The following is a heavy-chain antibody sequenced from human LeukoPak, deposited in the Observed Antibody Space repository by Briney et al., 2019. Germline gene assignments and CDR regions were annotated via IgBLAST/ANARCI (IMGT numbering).Heavy chain of an antibody. CDR1: GGSISSYY. J-gene: IGHJ4*02. CDR3: ASSYDILTYFDY. D-gene: IGHD3-9*01. Sequence: SETLSLTCTVSGGSISSYYWSWIRQPPGKGLEWIGYIYYSGSTNYNPSLKSRVTISVDTSKNQLSLKLSSVTAADTAVYYCASSYDILTYFDYWGQGTLVTVSS. CDR2: IYYSGST. V-gene: IGHV4-59*08.